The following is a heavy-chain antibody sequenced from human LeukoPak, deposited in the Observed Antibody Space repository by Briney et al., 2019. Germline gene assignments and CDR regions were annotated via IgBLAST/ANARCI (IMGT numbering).Heavy chain of an antibody. D-gene: IGHD3-16*02. CDR1: GGSISSYY. CDR3: ARSAFGGVIVNY. Sequence: SETLSLTXTVSGGSISSYYWSWIRQPPGKGLEGIGYIYYSGGTNCNPSLKRRVTISVDTSKNQSSLKLSSVTAADTAVYYCARSAFGGVIVNYWGQGTLVTVSS. V-gene: IGHV4-59*01. CDR2: IYYSGGT. J-gene: IGHJ4*02.